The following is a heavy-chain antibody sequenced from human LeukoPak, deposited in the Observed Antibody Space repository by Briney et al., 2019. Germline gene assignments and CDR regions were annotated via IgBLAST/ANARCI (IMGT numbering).Heavy chain of an antibody. CDR1: GGSISSYY. D-gene: IGHD6-13*01. V-gene: IGHV4-59*01. J-gene: IGHJ4*02. CDR3: ARSTGFSSWYSPYYFDY. CDR2: IYYSGST. Sequence: PSETLSLTCTVSGGSISSYYWSWIRQPPGKGLEWIGYIYYSGSTNYNPSLKSRVTISVDTSKNQFSLKLSSVTAADTAVYYCARSTGFSSWYSPYYFDYWGQGTLVTVSS.